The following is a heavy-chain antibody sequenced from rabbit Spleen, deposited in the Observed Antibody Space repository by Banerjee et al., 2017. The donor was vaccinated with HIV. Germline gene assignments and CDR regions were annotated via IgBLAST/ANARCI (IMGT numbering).Heavy chain of an antibody. CDR1: GIDFSSYYY. CDR3: ARDSGTSFSTYGMDL. Sequence: QSLEESGGDLVKPGASLTLTCTASGIDFSSYYYMCWVRQAPGKGLEWIACIYTDSSGSTYYASWVNGRFTISRSTSLNTVTLQMTSLTAADTATYFCARDSGTSFSTYGMDLWGPGTL. J-gene: IGHJ6*01. D-gene: IGHD8-1*01. V-gene: IGHV1S40*01. CDR2: IYTDSSGST.